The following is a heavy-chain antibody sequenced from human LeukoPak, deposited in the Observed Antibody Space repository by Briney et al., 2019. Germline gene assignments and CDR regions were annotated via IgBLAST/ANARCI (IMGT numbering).Heavy chain of an antibody. D-gene: IGHD3-16*01. V-gene: IGHV4-34*01. CDR1: GGSFSGYY. CDR3: ASAILGAADSRFDY. J-gene: IGHJ4*02. Sequence: SETLSLTCAVYGGSFSGYYWSWIRQPPGKGLEWIGEINHSGSTNYNPSLKSRVTISVDTSKNQFSLKLSSVTAADTAVYYCASAILGAADSRFDYWGQGTLVTVSS. CDR2: INHSGST.